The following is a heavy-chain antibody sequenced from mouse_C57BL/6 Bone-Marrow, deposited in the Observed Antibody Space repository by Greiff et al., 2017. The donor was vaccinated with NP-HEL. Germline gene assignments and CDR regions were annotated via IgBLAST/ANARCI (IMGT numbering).Heavy chain of an antibody. V-gene: IGHV1-26*01. J-gene: IGHJ3*01. CDR3: ARKDPSVRWFAY. Sequence: EVQLQQSGPELVKPGASVKISCKASGYTFTDYYMNWVKQSHGKSLEWIGDINPNNGGTSYNQKFKGKATLTVDKSSSTAYMELRSLTSEDSAVYYCARKDPSVRWFAYWGQGTLVTVSA. CDR2: INPNNGGT. CDR1: GYTFTDYY.